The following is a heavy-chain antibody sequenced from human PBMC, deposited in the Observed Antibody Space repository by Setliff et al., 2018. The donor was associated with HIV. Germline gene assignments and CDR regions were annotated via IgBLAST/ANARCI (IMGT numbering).Heavy chain of an antibody. V-gene: IGHV4-39*01. CDR1: GGSISSSSYY. CDR2: IYYSGST. J-gene: IGHJ4*02. Sequence: PSETLSLTCTVSGGSISSSSYYWGWIRQPPGKGLEWIGSIYYSGSTYYNPSLKSRVTISVDTSKNQFSLKLSSVTAADTAVYYCARSRGTQQEEYYFDYWGPGTLVTVSS. CDR3: ARSRGTQQEEYYFDY. D-gene: IGHD5-12*01.